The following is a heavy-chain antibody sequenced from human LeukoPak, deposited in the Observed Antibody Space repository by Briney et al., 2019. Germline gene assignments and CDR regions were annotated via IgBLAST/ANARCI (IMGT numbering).Heavy chain of an antibody. CDR1: GGSISSSSYY. V-gene: IGHV4-39*07. Sequence: SETLSLTCTVSGGSISSSSYYWGWLRQPPGKGLEWFGSIYYSGSTYYNPSLKSRVTISVDTSKNQFSLKLSSVTAADTAVYYCARDCGGDCSGAFDIWGQGTMVTVSS. CDR2: IYYSGST. CDR3: ARDCGGDCSGAFDI. D-gene: IGHD2-21*02. J-gene: IGHJ3*02.